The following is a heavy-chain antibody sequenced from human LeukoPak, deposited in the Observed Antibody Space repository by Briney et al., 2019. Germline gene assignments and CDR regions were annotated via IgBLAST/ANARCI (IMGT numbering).Heavy chain of an antibody. CDR3: ARVREMATIVWFDP. Sequence: ASVKVSCKASGYTFTSYGIIWVRQAPGQGLEWMGWISAYNGNTNYAQKLQGRVTMTTDTSTSTAYMELRSLRSDDTAVYYCARVREMATIVWFDPWGQGTLVTVSS. D-gene: IGHD5-24*01. V-gene: IGHV1-18*01. CDR2: ISAYNGNT. J-gene: IGHJ5*02. CDR1: GYTFTSYG.